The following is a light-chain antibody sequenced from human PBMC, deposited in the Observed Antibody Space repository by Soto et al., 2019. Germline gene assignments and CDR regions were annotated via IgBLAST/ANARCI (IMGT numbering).Light chain of an antibody. CDR2: AAS. Sequence: DIQMTQSPSSLSASVGDRVTITCRASQSISSYLNWYQQKPGKAPKLLIYAASSLQSGVPSRFSGSGSWTEFTLTISSMQPEDFATYYCQQSYSIFMYTFGQGTKLEIK. CDR3: QQSYSIFMYT. V-gene: IGKV1-39*01. CDR1: QSISSY. J-gene: IGKJ2*01.